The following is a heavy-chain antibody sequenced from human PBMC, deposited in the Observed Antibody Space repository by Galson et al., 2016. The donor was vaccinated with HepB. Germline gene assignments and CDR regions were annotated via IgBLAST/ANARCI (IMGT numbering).Heavy chain of an antibody. Sequence: SLRLSCATSGFTFSSYSLNWVRQAPGKGLEWLSYRSWFDQTVYYADSVKGRFTISRDNAKSSMYLQMNSLRVEDTALYYCVRDGERGYDMDVWGQGTTVTVSS. CDR1: GFTFSSYS. V-gene: IGHV3-48*04. CDR3: VRDGERGYDMDV. CDR2: RSWFDQTV. D-gene: IGHD2-21*01. J-gene: IGHJ6*02.